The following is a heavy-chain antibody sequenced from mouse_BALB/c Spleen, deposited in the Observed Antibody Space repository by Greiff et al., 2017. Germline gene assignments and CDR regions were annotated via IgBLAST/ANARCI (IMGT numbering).Heavy chain of an antibody. CDR1: GYTFTSYW. CDR3: ARGGYGAMDY. CDR2: INPSTGYT. V-gene: IGHV1S26*01. Sequence: QVQLQQSGPELVKPGALVKMSCKASGYTFTSYWMHWVKQRPGQGLEWIGYINPSTGYTEYNQKFKDKATLTADKSSSTAYMQLSSLTSEDSAVYYCARGGYGAMDYWGQGTSVTVSS. D-gene: IGHD1-2*01. J-gene: IGHJ4*01.